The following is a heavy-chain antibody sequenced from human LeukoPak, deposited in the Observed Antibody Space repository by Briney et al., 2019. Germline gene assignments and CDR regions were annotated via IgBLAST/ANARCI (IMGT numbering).Heavy chain of an antibody. CDR2: IYYSGST. J-gene: IGHJ4*02. V-gene: IGHV4-59*01. D-gene: IGHD3-9*01. Sequence: SETLSLTCTVSGGSISSYYWSWIRQPPGKGLEWIGYIYYSGSTNYNPSLKSRVTISVDTSKNQFSLKLSSVTAADTAVYYCARDQRSYDILPGYYGYWGQGTLVTVSS. CDR1: GGSISSYY. CDR3: ARDQRSYDILPGYYGY.